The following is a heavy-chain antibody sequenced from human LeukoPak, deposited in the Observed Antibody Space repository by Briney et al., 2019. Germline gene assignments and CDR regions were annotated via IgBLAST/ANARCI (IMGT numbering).Heavy chain of an antibody. CDR2: INHSGST. CDR1: GGSFSGYY. D-gene: IGHD3-10*01. V-gene: IGHV4-34*01. J-gene: IGHJ4*02. Sequence: SETLSLTCAVYGGSFSGYYWSWIRQPPGKGLEWIGEINHSGSTNYNPSLKSRVTISVDTSKNQFSLKLSSVTAADTAVYYCARGRVMWFGESYQNHFDYWGQGTLVTVSS. CDR3: ARGRVMWFGESYQNHFDY.